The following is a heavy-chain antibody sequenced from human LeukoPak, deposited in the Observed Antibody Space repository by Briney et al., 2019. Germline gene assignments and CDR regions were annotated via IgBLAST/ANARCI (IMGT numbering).Heavy chain of an antibody. CDR2: IIPILGIA. V-gene: IGHV1-69*04. CDR1: GYTFTSYG. Sequence: ASVKVSCKASGYTFTSYGIRWVRQAPGQGLEWMGRIIPILGIANYEQKFQGRVTITADKSTSTAYMELSSLRSEDTAVYYCARVVLWFGELLSSYYYYGMDVWGQGTTVTVSS. D-gene: IGHD3-10*01. CDR3: ARVVLWFGELLSSYYYYGMDV. J-gene: IGHJ6*02.